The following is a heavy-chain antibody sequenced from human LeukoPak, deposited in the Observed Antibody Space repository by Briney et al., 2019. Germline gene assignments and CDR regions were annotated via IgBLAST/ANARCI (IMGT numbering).Heavy chain of an antibody. CDR2: IYYSGST. CDR3: ARGFWELRY. Sequence: SETLSLTCTVSGDSINSNSYYWGWIRQPPGKGLEWIGSIYYSGSTYYNPSLRSRVTISIDTSKNQFSLKLSSVTAADTAVYYCARGFWELRYWGQGTLVTVSS. D-gene: IGHD1-26*01. CDR1: GDSINSNSYY. V-gene: IGHV4-39*07. J-gene: IGHJ4*02.